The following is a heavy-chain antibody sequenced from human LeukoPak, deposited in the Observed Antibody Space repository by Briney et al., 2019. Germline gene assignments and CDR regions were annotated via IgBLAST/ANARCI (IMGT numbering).Heavy chain of an antibody. CDR3: ARGAFIRYYGILTGLYYYYYMDV. V-gene: IGHV4-30-4*08. Sequence: SETLSLTCTVSGGSISSGDYYWSWIRQPPGKGLEWIGYIYYSGSTYYNPSLKSRVTISVDTSKNQFSLKLSSVTAADTAVYYCARGAFIRYYGILTGLYYYYYMDVWGKGTTVTVSS. CDR1: GGSISSGDYY. J-gene: IGHJ6*03. CDR2: IYYSGST. D-gene: IGHD3-9*01.